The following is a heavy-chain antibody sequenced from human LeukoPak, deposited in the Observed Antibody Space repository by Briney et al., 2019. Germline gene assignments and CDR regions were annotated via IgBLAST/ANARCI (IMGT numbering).Heavy chain of an antibody. V-gene: IGHV1-18*01. Sequence: GASVKVSCKASGYTFNYYGITWVRQAPGQELEWMGWVSAYSGNTNYAQKFQGRVTMTADTFTTTAYMELRSLRYDDAAVYYCARWNYYGSGRDYYYGMDVWGQGTTVTVSS. CDR1: GYTFNYYG. J-gene: IGHJ6*02. CDR2: VSAYSGNT. D-gene: IGHD3-10*01. CDR3: ARWNYYGSGRDYYYGMDV.